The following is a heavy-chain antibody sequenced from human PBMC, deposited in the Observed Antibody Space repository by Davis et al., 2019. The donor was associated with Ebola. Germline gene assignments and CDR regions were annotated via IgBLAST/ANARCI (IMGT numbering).Heavy chain of an antibody. Sequence: SETLSLTCSVSGDSIINYYWTWIRQTPGKGLEWIGYIYYTGRVEYNPPLQSRVTISIDTSESRFSLKLTSVTPADTAVYYCARGGQGVGAGRWLDPWGQGNLVIVSS. D-gene: IGHD1-26*01. CDR1: GDSIINYY. CDR2: IYYTGRV. V-gene: IGHV4-59*01. CDR3: ARGGQGVGAGRWLDP. J-gene: IGHJ5*02.